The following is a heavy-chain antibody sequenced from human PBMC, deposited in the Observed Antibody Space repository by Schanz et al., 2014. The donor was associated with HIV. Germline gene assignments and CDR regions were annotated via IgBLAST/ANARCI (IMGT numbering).Heavy chain of an antibody. CDR1: GFTFDDFA. Sequence: EAQLVESGGGLVQPGRSLRLSCAVSGFTFDDFAMHWVRQSPGKGLEWVSGISWNSGGTGYGDSVKGRFTISRDNAKKSLYLQMNSLRSEDTALYYCAKVVRSDSRGPWAFDMWGQGTMVTVSS. CDR2: ISWNSGGT. V-gene: IGHV3-9*01. J-gene: IGHJ3*02. D-gene: IGHD3-22*01. CDR3: AKVVRSDSRGPWAFDM.